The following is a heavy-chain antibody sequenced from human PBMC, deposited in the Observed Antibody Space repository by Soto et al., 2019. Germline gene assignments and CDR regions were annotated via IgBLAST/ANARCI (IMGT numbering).Heavy chain of an antibody. CDR2: LSGGGAFT. CDR1: GFTFSTYA. J-gene: IGHJ4*02. Sequence: GGSLRLSCAAPGFTFSTYAMNWVRQAPGKGLEWVSGLSGGGAFTYYADSVKGRFTISRDDSKNTLYLQMNSLRVDDTAVYYCAKSGPTNYFDYWGQGALVTVS. CDR3: AKSGPTNYFDY. V-gene: IGHV3-23*01.